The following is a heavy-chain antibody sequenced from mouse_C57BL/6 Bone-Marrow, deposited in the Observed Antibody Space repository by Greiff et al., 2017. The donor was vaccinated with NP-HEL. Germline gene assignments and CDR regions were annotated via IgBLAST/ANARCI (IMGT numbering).Heavy chain of an antibody. CDR2: IYPRSGNT. V-gene: IGHV1-81*01. J-gene: IGHJ3*01. D-gene: IGHD1-1*01. Sequence: QVQLKESGAELARPGASVKLSCKASGYTFTSYGISWVKQRTGQGLEWIGEIYPRSGNTYYNEKFKGKATLTADKSSSTAYMELRSLTSEDSAVYFCARPDYYYGSSYAYWGQGTLVTVSA. CDR3: ARPDYYYGSSYAY. CDR1: GYTFTSYG.